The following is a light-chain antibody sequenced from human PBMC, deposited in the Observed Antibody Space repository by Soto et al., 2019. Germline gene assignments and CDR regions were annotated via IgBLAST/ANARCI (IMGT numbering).Light chain of an antibody. Sequence: EIVLTQSPATLSLSPGERAPLSCRASQSVSSYLAWYQQRPGQAPRLLIFDTSNRATDIPARFSGSGSGTDFTLTISGLEPEDFAVYYCQQRTNRPPITFGQGTRLEIK. J-gene: IGKJ5*01. CDR1: QSVSSY. V-gene: IGKV3-11*01. CDR3: QQRTNRPPIT. CDR2: DTS.